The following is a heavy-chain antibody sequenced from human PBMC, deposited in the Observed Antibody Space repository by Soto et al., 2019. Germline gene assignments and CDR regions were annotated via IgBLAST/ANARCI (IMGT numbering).Heavy chain of an antibody. CDR3: AKDTRYSSGWFDY. CDR1: GFTFSNEA. D-gene: IGHD6-19*01. J-gene: IGHJ5*01. V-gene: IGHV3-30-3*01. Sequence: QVQLVESGGGVAQPGRSLRLSCAASGFTFSNEAMHWVRQAPGTGLEWVAVISYDGSNKYYADSVKGRFSISRDNSKNTLYVQMNSLRPDDTAVYYCAKDTRYSSGWFDYWGQGTLVTVSS. CDR2: ISYDGSNK.